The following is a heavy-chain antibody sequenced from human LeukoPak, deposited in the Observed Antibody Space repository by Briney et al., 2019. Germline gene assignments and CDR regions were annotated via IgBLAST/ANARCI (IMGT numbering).Heavy chain of an antibody. V-gene: IGHV3-74*01. Sequence: GGSLRLSCAASGFSFSASWMHWVRQVPGKGLEWVSRINSDGSSTNYGDSVKGRFTISRDNSQNTLYLQMNSLRAEDTAVYYCARDYADYVGYFFFDYWGQGTLVTVSS. CDR1: GFSFSASW. CDR3: ARDYADYVGYFFFDY. CDR2: INSDGSST. D-gene: IGHD4-17*01. J-gene: IGHJ4*02.